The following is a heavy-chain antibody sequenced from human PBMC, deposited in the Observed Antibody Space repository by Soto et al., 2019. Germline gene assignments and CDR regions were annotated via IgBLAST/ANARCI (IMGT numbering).Heavy chain of an antibody. CDR3: ASDHYDFGSGYSLYT. J-gene: IGHJ4*02. D-gene: IGHD3-3*01. CDR2: MNPNSGNT. Sequence: ASVKVSCKASGYTFTSHDINWVRQATGQGLEWMGWMNPNSGNTGYAQKFQGRVTMTRNTSISTAYMELSSLRSEDTALYYCASDHYDFGSGYSLYTWGQGTLVTVSS. CDR1: GYTFTSHD. V-gene: IGHV1-8*01.